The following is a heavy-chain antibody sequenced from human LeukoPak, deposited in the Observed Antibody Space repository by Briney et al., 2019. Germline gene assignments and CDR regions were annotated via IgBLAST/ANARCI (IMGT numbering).Heavy chain of an antibody. Sequence: SETLSLTCTVSGGSFSSSSYYWGWVRQPPGKGLEWLGSVYYSGSTYYNPSLKSRVTISVDTSKNQFSLKMSSVTAADTTLFYCARHRGGSSPSVFDSWGQGTLVTVSS. CDR1: GGSFSSSSYY. CDR2: VYYSGST. J-gene: IGHJ4*02. V-gene: IGHV4-39*01. CDR3: ARHRGGSSPSVFDS. D-gene: IGHD2-15*01.